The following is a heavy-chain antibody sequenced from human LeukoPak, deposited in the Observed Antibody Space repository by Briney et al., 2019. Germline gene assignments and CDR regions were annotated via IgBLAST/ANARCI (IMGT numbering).Heavy chain of an antibody. D-gene: IGHD3-3*01. J-gene: IGHJ3*02. CDR1: GYTFIRHG. V-gene: IGHV1-18*01. CDR2: ISAYNGNT. CDR3: ARESYPDKFYDFWSGYPSPDAFDI. Sequence: ASVKVSCKASGYTFIRHGISWVRQAPGQGLEWMGWISAYNGNTNYAQKFQGRVTMTTDTSTSTAYMELRSLRSDDTAVYYCARESYPDKFYDFWSGYPSPDAFDIWGQGTMVTVSS.